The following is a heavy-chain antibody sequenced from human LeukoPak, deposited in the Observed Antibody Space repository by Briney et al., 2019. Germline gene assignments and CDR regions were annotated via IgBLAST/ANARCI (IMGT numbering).Heavy chain of an antibody. V-gene: IGHV4-39*07. Sequence: SETLFLTCTVSGGSISSSSYYWGWIRQPPGKGLEWIGSIYYSGSTYYNPSLKSRVTISVDTSKNQFSLKLSSVTAADTAVYYCARADGGSYESRYYYYMDVWGKGTTVTVSS. CDR1: GGSISSSSYY. D-gene: IGHD1-26*01. CDR3: ARADGGSYESRYYYYMDV. CDR2: IYYSGST. J-gene: IGHJ6*03.